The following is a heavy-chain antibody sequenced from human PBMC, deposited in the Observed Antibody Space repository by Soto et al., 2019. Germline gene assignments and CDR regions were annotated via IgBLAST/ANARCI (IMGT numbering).Heavy chain of an antibody. Sequence: SETLSLTCAVYGGSFSGYYWSWIRQPPGKGLEWIGEINHSGSTNYNPSLKSRVTISVDTSKNQFSLKLSSVTVADTAVYYCARAYYYGMDVWGQGTTVTVSS. J-gene: IGHJ6*02. CDR2: INHSGST. CDR3: ARAYYYGMDV. V-gene: IGHV4-34*01. CDR1: GGSFSGYY.